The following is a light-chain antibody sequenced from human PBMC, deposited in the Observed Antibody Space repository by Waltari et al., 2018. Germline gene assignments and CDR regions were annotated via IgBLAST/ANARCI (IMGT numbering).Light chain of an antibody. CDR3: QQYNNWPPWT. CDR1: ESISSN. J-gene: IGKJ1*01. CDR2: GAS. Sequence: EIVMTQSPATLSVSPGERATLSCRASESISSNLAWYQQKPGQAPMLLIYGASTRATGIPARFSGSGSGTEFTFTISSLQSEDFAVYYCQQYNNWPPWTFGQGTKVEIK. V-gene: IGKV3-15*01.